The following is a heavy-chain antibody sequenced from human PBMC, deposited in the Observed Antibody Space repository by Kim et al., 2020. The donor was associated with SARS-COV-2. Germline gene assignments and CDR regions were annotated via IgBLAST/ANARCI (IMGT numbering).Heavy chain of an antibody. J-gene: IGHJ6*04. V-gene: IGHV3-30*04. D-gene: IGHD2-2*01. Sequence: GGSLRLSCAASGFTFSSYAMHWVRQAPGKGLEWVAVISYDGSNKYYADSVKGRFTISRDNSKNTLYLQMNSLRAEDTAVYYCARSIVVVPSSRPRHYYYYGMDVWGKGTTVTVSS. CDR1: GFTFSSYA. CDR2: ISYDGSNK. CDR3: ARSIVVVPSSRPRHYYYYGMDV.